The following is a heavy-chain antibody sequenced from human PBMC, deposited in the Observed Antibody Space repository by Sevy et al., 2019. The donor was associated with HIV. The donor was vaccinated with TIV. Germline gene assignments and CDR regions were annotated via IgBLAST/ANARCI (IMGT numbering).Heavy chain of an antibody. D-gene: IGHD6-19*01. CDR2: IYSGGST. J-gene: IGHJ3*02. CDR3: AREHGGYSSGPDGGFDI. Sequence: GGSLRLSCAASEFTVSSNYMSWVRQAPGKGLEWVSVIYSGGSTYYEDSVKGRFTISRDNSKNTLYLQMNSLRAEDTAVYYCAREHGGYSSGPDGGFDIWGQGTMVTVSS. V-gene: IGHV3-53*01. CDR1: EFTVSSNY.